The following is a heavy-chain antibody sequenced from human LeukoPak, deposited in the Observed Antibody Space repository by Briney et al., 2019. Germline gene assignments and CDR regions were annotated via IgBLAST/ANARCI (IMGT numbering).Heavy chain of an antibody. CDR2: IIPILGIA. CDR3: ARGGLAAAGEDYYYYGMDV. CDR1: GYTFTSYG. D-gene: IGHD6-13*01. Sequence: ASVKVSCKASGYTFTSYGISWVRQAPGQGLEWMGRIIPILGIANYAQKFQGRVTITADKSTSTAYMELSSLRSEDTAVYYCARGGLAAAGEDYYYYGMDVWGQGTTVTVSS. V-gene: IGHV1-69*04. J-gene: IGHJ6*02.